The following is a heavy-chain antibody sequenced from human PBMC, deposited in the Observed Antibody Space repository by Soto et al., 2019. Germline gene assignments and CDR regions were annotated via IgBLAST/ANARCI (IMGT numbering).Heavy chain of an antibody. Sequence: GGSLRLSCAASGFTFTSYWMHWVRQAPGKGLEWVSAIGTAGDTYYPGSVKGRFTISRENAKNSLYLQMNSLRAGDTAVYYCARNMSMIVVVVYYYYGMDVWGQGTTVTVSS. V-gene: IGHV3-13*01. CDR2: IGTAGDT. D-gene: IGHD3-22*01. CDR3: ARNMSMIVVVVYYYYGMDV. CDR1: GFTFTSYW. J-gene: IGHJ6*02.